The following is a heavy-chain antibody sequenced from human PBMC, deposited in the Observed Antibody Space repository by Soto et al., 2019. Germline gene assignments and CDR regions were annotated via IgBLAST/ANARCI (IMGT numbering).Heavy chain of an antibody. CDR1: GFGLSSYA. CDR2: MSYDESKK. D-gene: IGHD2-15*01. V-gene: IGHV3-30*18. CDR3: AKDRRDGDFMHILVVDF. Sequence: QVRLVESGGGVVQPGGSLRLSCATSGFGLSSYAMHWVRQAPGKGLEWVALMSYDESKKYYADSVKGRFTISRDTSKNTLVLEMNNLRVEDTAVYYCAKDRRDGDFMHILVVDFWGQGALVTVSS. J-gene: IGHJ4*02.